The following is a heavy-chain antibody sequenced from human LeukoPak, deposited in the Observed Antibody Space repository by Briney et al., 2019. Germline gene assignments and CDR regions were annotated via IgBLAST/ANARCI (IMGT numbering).Heavy chain of an antibody. J-gene: IGHJ4*02. CDR1: GGTFSSYA. CDR3: ARDSQPPYCSGGSCYCY. Sequence: SVKVSCKASGGTFSSYAISWVRQAPGQGLEWMGRIIPILGIANYAQKFQGRVMITADKSTSTAYMELSSLRSEDTAVYYCARDSQPPYCSGGSCYCYWGQGTLVTVSS. V-gene: IGHV1-69*04. D-gene: IGHD2-15*01. CDR2: IIPILGIA.